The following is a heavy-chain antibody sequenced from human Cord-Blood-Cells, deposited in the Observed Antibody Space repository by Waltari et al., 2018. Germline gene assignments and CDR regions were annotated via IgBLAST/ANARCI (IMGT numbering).Heavy chain of an antibody. D-gene: IGHD3-22*01. CDR2: ISYDGSNK. V-gene: IGHV3-30*04. CDR3: ARAHYYDSSGYSFDI. CDR1: GFTFSSYA. Sequence: QVQLVESGGGVVQPGRSLRLSCAASGFTFSSYAMHWFRQAPGKGLEWVAVISYDGSNKDYADSVKGRFTISRDNSKNPLYLQMHSLRAEYTAVYYCARAHYYDSSGYSFDIWGQGTMVTVSS. J-gene: IGHJ3*02.